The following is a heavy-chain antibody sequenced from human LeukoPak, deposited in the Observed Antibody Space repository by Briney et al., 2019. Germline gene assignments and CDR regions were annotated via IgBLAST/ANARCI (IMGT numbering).Heavy chain of an antibody. V-gene: IGHV4-59*01. J-gene: IGHJ4*02. CDR2: IDHSGST. CDR1: GGSISTYY. CDR3: ARGAYGSGSYYVPFDY. D-gene: IGHD3-10*01. Sequence: PSETLSLTCTVSGGSISTYYWSWIRQPPGRGLEWIGYIDHSGSTNYNPSLWSRVTISVDTSKKQFSLRLSSVTAADTAVYYCARGAYGSGSYYVPFDYWGQGTLVTVSS.